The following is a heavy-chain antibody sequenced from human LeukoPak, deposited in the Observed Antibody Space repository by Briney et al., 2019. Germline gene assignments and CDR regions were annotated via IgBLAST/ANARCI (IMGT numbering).Heavy chain of an antibody. J-gene: IGHJ4*02. CDR2: ISDSGDIT. CDR1: GFAFSSQA. D-gene: IGHD5-12*01. Sequence: GGSLRLSCAASGFAFSSQAMGWVRQAPGKGLEWVSVISDSGDITYYADSVKGRFTISRDNSKNTLYLQMNSLRAEDTAVYYCARERDGGYSGYVGYWGQGTLVTVSS. V-gene: IGHV3-23*01. CDR3: ARERDGGYSGYVGY.